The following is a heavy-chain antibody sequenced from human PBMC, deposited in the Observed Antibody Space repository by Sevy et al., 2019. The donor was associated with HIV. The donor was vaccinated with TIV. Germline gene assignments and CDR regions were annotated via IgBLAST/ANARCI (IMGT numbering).Heavy chain of an antibody. CDR3: AKFGDYYDSGGXXXXXXF. V-gene: IGHV3-23*01. CDR1: GFIFSDYA. Sequence: GGSLRLSCAASGFIFSDYAMSWVRQAPGKGLEWVSSISGGDDSTYYADSVKGRFTVSRDNSKNTLYLQMNTLRAEETALYYCAKFGDYYDSGGXXXXXXFWGRXTLVTVSS. D-gene: IGHD3-22*01. CDR2: ISGGDDST. J-gene: IGHJ2*01.